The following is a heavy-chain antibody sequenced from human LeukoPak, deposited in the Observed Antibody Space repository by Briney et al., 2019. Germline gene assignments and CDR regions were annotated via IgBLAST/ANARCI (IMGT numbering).Heavy chain of an antibody. D-gene: IGHD5-12*01. J-gene: IGHJ4*02. CDR1: GYTFTSYA. CDR3: ARDAGMSGYDSDFDY. V-gene: IGHV7-4-1*02. CDR2: INTNTGNP. Sequence: ASVKVSCKASGYTFTSYAMNWVRQAPGQGLEWMGWINTNTGNPTYALGFTGRFVFSLDTSVSTAYLQISSLKAEDTAVYYCARDAGMSGYDSDFDYWGQGTLVTVSP.